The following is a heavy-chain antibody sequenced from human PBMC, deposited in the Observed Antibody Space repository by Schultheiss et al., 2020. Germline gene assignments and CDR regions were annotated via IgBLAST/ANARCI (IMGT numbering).Heavy chain of an antibody. V-gene: IGHV3-73*01. J-gene: IGHJ6*02. Sequence: GGSLRLSCAASGFTFSGSAMHWVRQASGKGLEWVGRIRSKANSYATAYAASVKGRFTISRDDSKNTAYLQMNSLKTEDTAVYYCTILQTYYYDSSGYMGRSMDVWGQGTTVTVSS. CDR1: GFTFSGSA. D-gene: IGHD3-22*01. CDR3: TILQTYYYDSSGYMGRSMDV. CDR2: IRSKANSYAT.